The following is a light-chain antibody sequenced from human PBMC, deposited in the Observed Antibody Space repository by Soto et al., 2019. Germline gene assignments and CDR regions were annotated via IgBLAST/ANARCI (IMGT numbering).Light chain of an antibody. CDR3: QQYNNWPWT. Sequence: EIVMTQSPATLSVSPGERATLSCRASQTVRNNYLAWYQQKPGQAPRLLIHGASTRAPGFPARFSGSGSGTDFTLTISSLQSEDFAVYYCQQYNNWPWTFGQGTKVDIK. CDR1: QTVRNN. CDR2: GAS. V-gene: IGKV3-15*01. J-gene: IGKJ1*01.